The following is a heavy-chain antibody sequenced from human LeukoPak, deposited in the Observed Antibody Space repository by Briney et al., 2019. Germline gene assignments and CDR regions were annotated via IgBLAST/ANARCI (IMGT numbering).Heavy chain of an antibody. CDR3: ARAPDMVRGVISRAFDI. Sequence: QPGGSLRLSCAASGFTFSSYWMHWVRQAPGKGLVWVSRINSDGSSTSYADSVKGRFTISRGNAKNTLYLQMNSLRAEDTAVYYCARAPDMVRGVISRAFDIWGQGTMVTVSS. CDR2: INSDGSST. D-gene: IGHD3-10*01. V-gene: IGHV3-74*01. J-gene: IGHJ3*02. CDR1: GFTFSSYW.